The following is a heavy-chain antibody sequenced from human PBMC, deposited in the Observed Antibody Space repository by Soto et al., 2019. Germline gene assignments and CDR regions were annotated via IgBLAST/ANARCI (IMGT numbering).Heavy chain of an antibody. J-gene: IGHJ4*02. CDR2: SYSSGGT. Sequence: GGSLRLSCAASGFTLGKYTMGWIRQAPGKGLEWVAESYSSGGTEYADSVKGRFTISRDNSKNTLFLQMNSLRVGDTALYYCARDREPDGIWTFDSWGQGTLVTVSS. D-gene: IGHD3-9*01. CDR1: GFTLGKYT. CDR3: ARDREPDGIWTFDS. V-gene: IGHV3-23*01.